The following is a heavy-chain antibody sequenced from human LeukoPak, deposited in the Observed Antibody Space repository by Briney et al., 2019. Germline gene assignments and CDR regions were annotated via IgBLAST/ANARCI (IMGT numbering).Heavy chain of an antibody. CDR3: AKDMGWYYYDSSGSKGFDY. J-gene: IGHJ4*02. D-gene: IGHD3-22*01. Sequence: QPGRSLRLSCAASGFTFDDYAMHWVRQAPGKGLEWVSGISWSSGSIGYADSVKGRFTISRDNAKNSLYLQMNSLRAEDTALYYCAKDMGWYYYDSSGSKGFDYWGQGTLVTVSS. CDR1: GFTFDDYA. CDR2: ISWSSGSI. V-gene: IGHV3-9*01.